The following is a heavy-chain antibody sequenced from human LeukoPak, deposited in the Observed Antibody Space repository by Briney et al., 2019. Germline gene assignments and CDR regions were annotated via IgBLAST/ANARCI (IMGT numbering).Heavy chain of an antibody. CDR3: ATTKSKRRCSGGSCYSRWFDP. V-gene: IGHV1-24*01. J-gene: IGHJ5*02. CDR1: GYTLTELT. D-gene: IGHD2-15*01. Sequence: GASVKVSCKVSGYTLTELTMHWVRQAPGKGLEWMGGFDPEDGETIYAQKFQGRVTMTEDTSTDIAYMELSSLRSEDTAVYYCATTKSKRRCSGGSCYSRWFDPWGQGTLVTVSS. CDR2: FDPEDGET.